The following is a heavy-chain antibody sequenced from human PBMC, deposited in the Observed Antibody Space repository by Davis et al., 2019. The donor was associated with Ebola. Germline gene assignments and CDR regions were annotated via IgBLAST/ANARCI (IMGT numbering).Heavy chain of an antibody. CDR1: GFTFSDYG. Sequence: GESLKISCAASGFTFSDYGMHWARQAPGKGLEWVAVIWYDGSQKYYADSVKGRFTISRDNSKNTVYLQMNSLRADDTAVYYCAREAQSFDYWGQGTLVTVSS. CDR3: AREAQSFDY. J-gene: IGHJ4*02. D-gene: IGHD4-11*01. CDR2: IWYDGSQK. V-gene: IGHV3-33*01.